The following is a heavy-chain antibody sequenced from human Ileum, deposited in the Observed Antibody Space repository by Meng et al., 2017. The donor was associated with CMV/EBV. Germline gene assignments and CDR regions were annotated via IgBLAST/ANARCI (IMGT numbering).Heavy chain of an antibody. CDR1: GGSISSGTYY. CDR3: AGDWGPYSSRGYFDP. D-gene: IGHD6-13*01. Sequence: QEQLREPVPGRVTPSETLSLTCTVTGGSISSGTYYWAWIRQSPGKGLEWIGSIYYSGSTYDNPSLKSRVTMSVDTFKNQFSLKLTSVTAADTAVYYCAGDWGPYSSRGYFDPWGQGTLVTVSS. V-gene: IGHV4-39*07. J-gene: IGHJ5*02. CDR2: IYYSGST.